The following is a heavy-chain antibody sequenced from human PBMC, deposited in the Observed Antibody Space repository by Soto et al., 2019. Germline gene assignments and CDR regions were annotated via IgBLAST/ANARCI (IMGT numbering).Heavy chain of an antibody. CDR1: GFTFSSYS. CDR2: ISSSSSYI. D-gene: IGHD2-21*01. Sequence: GGSLRLSCAASGFTFSSYSMNWVRQAPGKGLEWVSSISSSSSYIYYADSVKGRFTISRDNAKNSLYLQMNSLRAEDTAVYYCARDVYCGGDCYSADAFDIWGQGTMVTVPS. J-gene: IGHJ3*02. CDR3: ARDVYCGGDCYSADAFDI. V-gene: IGHV3-21*01.